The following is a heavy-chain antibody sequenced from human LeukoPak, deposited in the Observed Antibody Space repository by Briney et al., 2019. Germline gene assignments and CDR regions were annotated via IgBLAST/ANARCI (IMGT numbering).Heavy chain of an antibody. CDR2: INGSGGST. V-gene: IGHV3-23*01. CDR3: AKPGGVAGIPFDI. Sequence: GGSVRLSCAASGFTFSSYGMSWVRQAPGKGLEWVSAINGSGGSTYYADSVKGRFTISRDNSKNTLYVQINSLRAEDTAVYYCAKPGGVAGIPFDIWGQGTMVTVSS. J-gene: IGHJ3*02. CDR1: GFTFSSYG. D-gene: IGHD6-19*01.